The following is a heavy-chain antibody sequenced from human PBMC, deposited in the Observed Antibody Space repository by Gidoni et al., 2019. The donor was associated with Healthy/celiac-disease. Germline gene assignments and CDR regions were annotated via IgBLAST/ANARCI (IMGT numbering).Heavy chain of an antibody. V-gene: IGHV3-33*01. CDR2: IWYDGSNK. CDR3: ARSDSSSQSLDY. J-gene: IGHJ4*02. Sequence: QVQLVESGGGVVQPGGFLGLSCAASGSPFSSYGMDGVRQAPGKGLEWVEGIWYDGSNKYYADSVKGRFTIYRDNSKNTLYLQMNSLRAEDTAVYYCARSDSSSQSLDYWGQGTLVTVSS. D-gene: IGHD6-6*01. CDR1: GSPFSSYG.